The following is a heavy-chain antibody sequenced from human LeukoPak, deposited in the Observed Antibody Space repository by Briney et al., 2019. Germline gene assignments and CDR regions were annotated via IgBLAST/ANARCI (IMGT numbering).Heavy chain of an antibody. Sequence: SVKVSCKASGFTFTSSAVQWVRQARGQRLEWIGWIVVGSGNTNYAQKFQERVTITRDMSTSTAYTELSSLRSEDTAVYYCAALYYYDSSGSFDYWGQGTLVTVSS. CDR3: AALYYYDSSGSFDY. J-gene: IGHJ4*02. V-gene: IGHV1-58*01. CDR2: IVVGSGNT. D-gene: IGHD3-22*01. CDR1: GFTFTSSA.